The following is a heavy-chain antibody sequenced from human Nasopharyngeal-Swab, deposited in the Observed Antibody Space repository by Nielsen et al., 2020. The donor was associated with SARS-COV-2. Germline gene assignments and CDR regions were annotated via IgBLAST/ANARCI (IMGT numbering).Heavy chain of an antibody. V-gene: IGHV1-8*01. CDR3: ARGFIVATIFHYYYYMDV. Sequence: RQASGKGLVWLGWMNPNSGNTGYAQKFQGRVTMTRNTSISTAYMELSSLRSEDTAVYYCARGFIVATIFHYYYYMDVWGKGTTVTVSS. J-gene: IGHJ6*03. D-gene: IGHD5-12*01. CDR2: MNPNSGNT.